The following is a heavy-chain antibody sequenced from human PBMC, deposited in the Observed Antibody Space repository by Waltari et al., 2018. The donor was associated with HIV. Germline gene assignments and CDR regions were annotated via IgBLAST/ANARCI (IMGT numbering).Heavy chain of an antibody. D-gene: IGHD6-19*01. CDR2: VNHSGKT. CDR1: GGSFSGYY. Sequence: QVQLQQWGTGLLKPSETLSLTCAVYGGSFSGYYWTWLRQAPGKGLEWIGEVNHSGKTNYNPSLKSRVTISVDTSKNQFSLKMNSVTGADTAVYYGAREKSRASEWYGIWYFDAWGQGTLVSVPS. J-gene: IGHJ5*02. CDR3: AREKSRASEWYGIWYFDA. V-gene: IGHV4-34*02.